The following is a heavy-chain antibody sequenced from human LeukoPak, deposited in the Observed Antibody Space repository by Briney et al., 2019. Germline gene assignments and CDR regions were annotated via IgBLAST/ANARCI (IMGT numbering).Heavy chain of an antibody. Sequence: GGSLRLSCAASGFTFANFAMSWVRQASGKGLEWVSDISDRGGIKNYADSVKGRFTISRDNSNNTLYLQMNSLRAEDTAVYFCAKKQTTTVTTLDYWGQGTLDTVSS. J-gene: IGHJ4*02. V-gene: IGHV3-23*01. CDR1: GFTFANFA. D-gene: IGHD4-17*01. CDR2: ISDRGGIK. CDR3: AKKQTTTVTTLDY.